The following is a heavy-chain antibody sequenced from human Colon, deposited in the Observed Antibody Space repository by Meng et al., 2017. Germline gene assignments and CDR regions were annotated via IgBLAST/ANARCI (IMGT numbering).Heavy chain of an antibody. D-gene: IGHD3-16*02. CDR3: TREESVYDYAWGSYRTDAFDI. CDR1: GFTFGDYA. V-gene: IGHV3-49*03. CDR2: IRSKAYGGTT. Sequence: GESLKISCTASGFTFGDYAMSWFRQAPGKGLEWVGLIRSKAYGGTTEYAASMKGRFTISRDDSKSIAYLQMNSLKTEDTAMYYCTREESVYDYAWGSYRTDAFDIWGQGTMVTVSS. J-gene: IGHJ3*02.